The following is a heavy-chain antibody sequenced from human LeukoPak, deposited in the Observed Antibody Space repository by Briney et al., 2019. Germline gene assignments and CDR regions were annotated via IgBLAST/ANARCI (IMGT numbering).Heavy chain of an antibody. CDR3: ANTRDDSSGYDRVYFDY. D-gene: IGHD3-22*01. J-gene: IGHJ4*02. CDR1: GGTFSSYA. CDR2: IIPIFGTA. V-gene: IGHV1-69*05. Sequence: SVKVSCKASGGTFSSYAISWVRQAPGQGLEWMGGIIPIFGTANYAQKFQGRVTITTDESTSTAYMELSSLRSEDTAVYYCANTRDDSSGYDRVYFDYWGQATLVTVSS.